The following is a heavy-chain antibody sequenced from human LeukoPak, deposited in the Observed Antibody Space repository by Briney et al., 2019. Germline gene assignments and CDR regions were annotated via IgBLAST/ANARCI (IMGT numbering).Heavy chain of an antibody. Sequence: TASETLSLTCTVSGGSIGTTNYYWGWLRQPPGKGLEWIGSIYYSETTHDNPSLESRVTISIETSKNQFSLKLSSVTAADTAVYYCARQRADYFYYYVDVWGKGTTVTVS. V-gene: IGHV4-39*01. J-gene: IGHJ6*03. CDR3: ARQRADYFYYYVDV. D-gene: IGHD3-9*01. CDR1: GGSIGTTNYY. CDR2: IYYSETT.